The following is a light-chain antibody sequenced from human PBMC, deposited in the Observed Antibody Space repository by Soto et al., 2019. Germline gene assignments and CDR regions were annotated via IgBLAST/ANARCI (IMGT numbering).Light chain of an antibody. J-gene: IGKJ3*01. CDR1: QSVSSN. CDR3: QQYNNWAFT. CDR2: GAS. Sequence: EIVMTQSPATLSVSPGERATLPCRASQSVSSNLAWYQQKPGQAPRLLIYGASTRATGFPARFSGSGSGTEFTLTISSLQSEDSAVYYCQQYNNWAFTFGPGTKVDIK. V-gene: IGKV3-15*01.